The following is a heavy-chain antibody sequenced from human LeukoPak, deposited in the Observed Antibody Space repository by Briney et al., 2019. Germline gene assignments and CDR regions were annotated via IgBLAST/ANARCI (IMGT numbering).Heavy chain of an antibody. V-gene: IGHV3-7*03. J-gene: IGHJ6*02. CDR2: IQQDGSDK. CDR3: ARGFYGMDV. CDR1: GFIFSTYW. Sequence: GGSLRLSCAGSGFIFSTYWMNWVRQAPGKGLEWVAKIQQDGSDKYYVGSVKGRFTISRDNAKNSLYLQMDSLRGEDTAIYYCARGFYGMDVWGQGTTVTVSS.